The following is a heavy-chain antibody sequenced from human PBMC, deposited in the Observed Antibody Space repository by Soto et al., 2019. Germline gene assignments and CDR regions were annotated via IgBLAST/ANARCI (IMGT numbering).Heavy chain of an antibody. CDR2: IIPIFGTA. CDR1: GGTFSSYA. V-gene: IGHV1-69*01. Sequence: QVQLVQSGAEVKKPGSSVKVSCKASGGTFSSYAISWVRQAPGQGLEWMGGIIPIFGTANYAQKFQGRVKIPADESTGTAYMELSSLRSEDTAVYYCARPSGSGGSCQPSASKQCYYGMDVWGPGTTVTVSS. D-gene: IGHD2-15*01. J-gene: IGHJ6*02. CDR3: ARPSGSGGSCQPSASKQCYYGMDV.